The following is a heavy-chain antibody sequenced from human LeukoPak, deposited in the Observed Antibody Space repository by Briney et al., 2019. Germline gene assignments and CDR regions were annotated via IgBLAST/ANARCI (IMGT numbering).Heavy chain of an antibody. Sequence: ASVKVSCKASGYTFTSYGISWVRQAPGQGLEWMGWISAYNGNTNYAQKLQGRVTMTTDTSTSTAYMELRSLRSEDTAVYYCARVYNYYYYMDVWGKGTTVTVSS. J-gene: IGHJ6*03. V-gene: IGHV1-18*01. CDR2: ISAYNGNT. CDR3: ARVYNYYYYMDV. D-gene: IGHD1-14*01. CDR1: GYTFTSYG.